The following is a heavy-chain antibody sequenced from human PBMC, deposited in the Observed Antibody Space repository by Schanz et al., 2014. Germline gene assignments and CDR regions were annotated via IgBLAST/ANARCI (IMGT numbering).Heavy chain of an antibody. Sequence: QAQLVESGGGVVQPGGSLRLSCAASGFIFSNYGMHWVRQAPGKGLEWVAVIWSDGSGKYYADSVKGRFTISRNSPKNTLYLQMNNLRAEDTALYYCARDSGTYYDKSMDVWGQGTTVAVSS. V-gene: IGHV3-33*01. CDR3: ARDSGTYYDKSMDV. J-gene: IGHJ6*02. D-gene: IGHD3-9*01. CDR1: GFIFSNYG. CDR2: IWSDGSGK.